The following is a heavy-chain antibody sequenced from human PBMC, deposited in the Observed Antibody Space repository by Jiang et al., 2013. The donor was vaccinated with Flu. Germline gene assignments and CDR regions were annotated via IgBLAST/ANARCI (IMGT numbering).Heavy chain of an antibody. D-gene: IGHD2-2*01. Sequence: GLVQPGRSLRLSCTASGFSFGDYAVSWLRQAPGKGLEWVGFIRNKLYRGTTDYAASVKGRFTISRDDSKRIAYLQMSSLKTEDTAVYYCTRDLVRDIILIPATYFDYWGQGALVTVSS. CDR2: IRNKLYRGTT. CDR1: GFSFGDYA. V-gene: IGHV3-49*03. J-gene: IGHJ4*02. CDR3: TRDLVRDIILIPATYFDY.